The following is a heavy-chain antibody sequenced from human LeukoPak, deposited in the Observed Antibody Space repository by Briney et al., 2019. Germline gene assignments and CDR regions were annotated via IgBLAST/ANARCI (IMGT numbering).Heavy chain of an antibody. CDR2: ISPDGSST. Sequence: GGSLRLSCAASGFTFSNYWMHWVRQAPGKGLVWVSRISPDGSSTSYGDSVKGRFTISRDNAKNSLYLQMNSLRAEDTAVYYCAREGEQEEFDYWGQGTLVTVSA. V-gene: IGHV3-74*01. CDR1: GFTFSNYW. D-gene: IGHD3-16*01. CDR3: AREGEQEEFDY. J-gene: IGHJ4*02.